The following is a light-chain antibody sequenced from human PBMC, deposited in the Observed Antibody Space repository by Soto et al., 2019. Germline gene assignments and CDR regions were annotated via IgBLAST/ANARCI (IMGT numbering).Light chain of an antibody. CDR1: QSISSS. CDR2: AAS. V-gene: IGKV1-17*01. J-gene: IGKJ5*01. Sequence: DIQSTHCPTSLTASACDRVTLTYRASQSISSSLDWYQQKPGKAPNLLIYAASSLQSGVPSRFSGSGSGTEFTLTISGLLPEDFATYYCQQRNTWPFTFGQGTRLENK. CDR3: QQRNTWPFT.